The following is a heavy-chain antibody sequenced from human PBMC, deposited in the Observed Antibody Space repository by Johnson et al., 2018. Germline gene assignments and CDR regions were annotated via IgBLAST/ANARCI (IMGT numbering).Heavy chain of an antibody. V-gene: IGHV3-30-3*01. CDR2: ISFDGSNR. CDR1: GFTFSSYA. Sequence: VQLVESGGGVVQPGRSLRLSCAASGFTFSSYAMHWVRQAPGKGLEWVALISFDGSNRYYADSVKGRFTISRDNSKNTLYLQMNSLRAEDKAVYYCARGGQAAFDSWGQGTMVTVSS. CDR3: ARGGQAAFDS. J-gene: IGHJ3*02.